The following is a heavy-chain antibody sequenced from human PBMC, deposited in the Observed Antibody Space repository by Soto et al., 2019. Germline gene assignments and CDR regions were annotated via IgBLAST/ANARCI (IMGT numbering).Heavy chain of an antibody. V-gene: IGHV3-43*01. J-gene: IGHJ3*02. Sequence: DVQLVESGGVVVQPGGSLRLSCAASGFTFDDYTMHWVRQAPGKGLEWVSLISWDGGSTYYADSVKGRFTISRDNSKNSLYLQMNSLRSEDTALYYCAKDMGLSDAFDIWGQGTMVTVSS. CDR3: AKDMGLSDAFDI. CDR2: ISWDGGST. CDR1: GFTFDDYT.